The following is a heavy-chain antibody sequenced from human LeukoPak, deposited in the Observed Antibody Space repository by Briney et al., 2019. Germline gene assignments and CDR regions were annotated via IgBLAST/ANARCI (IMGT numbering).Heavy chain of an antibody. CDR3: ARVSYYDFWSGYYXXPWDYYYGMDV. CDR1: GYTFTSYD. J-gene: IGHJ6*02. Sequence: ASVKVSCKASGYTFTSYDINWVRQATGQGLEWMGWMNPNSGNTGYAQKFQGRVTMTRNTSISTAYMELSGLRSEDTAVYYCARVSYYDFWSGYYXXPWDYYYGMDVWGQGTTVX. D-gene: IGHD3-3*01. V-gene: IGHV1-8*01. CDR2: MNPNSGNT.